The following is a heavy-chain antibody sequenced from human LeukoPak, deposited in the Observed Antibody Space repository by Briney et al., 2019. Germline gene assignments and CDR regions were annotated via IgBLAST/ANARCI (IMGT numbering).Heavy chain of an antibody. CDR1: GGTFSSYA. V-gene: IGHV1-3*01. J-gene: IGHJ4*02. CDR3: ARGRNYYDSSGYYFRSLGY. D-gene: IGHD3-22*01. Sequence: ASVKVSCKASGGTFSSYAMHWVRQAPGQRLEWMGWINAGNGNTKYSQKFQGRVTITRDTSASTAYMELSSLRSEDTAVYYCARGRNYYDSSGYYFRSLGYWGQGTLVTVSS. CDR2: INAGNGNT.